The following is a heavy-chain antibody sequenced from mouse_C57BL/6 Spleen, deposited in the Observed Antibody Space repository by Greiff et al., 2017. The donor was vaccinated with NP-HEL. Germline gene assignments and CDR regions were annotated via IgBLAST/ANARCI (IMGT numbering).Heavy chain of an antibody. CDR1: GYTFTSYG. CDR3: ARKGDYDGFAY. Sequence: QVQLQQSGAELARPGASVKLSCKASGYTFTSYGISWVKQRTGQGLELIGEIYPRSGNTYYNEKFKGKATLTADKSSSTAYMELRSLKSEDSAVYFWARKGDYDGFAYWGQGTLVTVSA. CDR2: IYPRSGNT. V-gene: IGHV1-81*01. D-gene: IGHD2-4*01. J-gene: IGHJ3*01.